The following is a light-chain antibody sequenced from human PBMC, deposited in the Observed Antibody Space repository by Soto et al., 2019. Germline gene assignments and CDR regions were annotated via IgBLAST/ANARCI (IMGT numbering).Light chain of an antibody. CDR3: QQYNNWPPFT. CDR1: QSVSSN. J-gene: IGKJ4*01. Sequence: ESLLTHSRGTLSLSPCERATLFCSATQSVSSNLAWYQQKPGQAPRLLIYGASTRATGIPARFSGSGSVTEFTLTISSLQSEDFAVYYCQQYNNWPPFTSGGGTKVDIK. CDR2: GAS. V-gene: IGKV3-15*01.